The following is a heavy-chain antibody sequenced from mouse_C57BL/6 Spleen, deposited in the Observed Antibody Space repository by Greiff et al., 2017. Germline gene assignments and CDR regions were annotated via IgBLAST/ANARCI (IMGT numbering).Heavy chain of an antibody. J-gene: IGHJ2*01. V-gene: IGHV5-16*01. CDR1: GFTFSDYY. D-gene: IGHD1-1*01. Sequence: EVHLVQSEAGLVQPGSSMKLSCTASGFTFSDYYMAWVRQIPEKGLEWVANINYDGSSTYYLDSLKSRFIISRDNAKNILYLQMSSLTSEDTATYYCASVPTTVVYFDYWGQGTTLTVSS. CDR3: ASVPTTVVYFDY. CDR2: INYDGSST.